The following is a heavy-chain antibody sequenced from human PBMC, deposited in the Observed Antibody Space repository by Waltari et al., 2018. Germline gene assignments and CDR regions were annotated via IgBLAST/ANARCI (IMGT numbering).Heavy chain of an antibody. D-gene: IGHD3-3*01. CDR1: GYSISSGYY. J-gene: IGHJ5*02. V-gene: IGHV4-38-2*01. CDR3: ARAEYYDFWSGYNNWFDP. Sequence: QVQLQESGPGLVKPSETLSLTCAVSGYSISSGYYWGWIRQPPGKGLEGIGSIYHSGSTYYNPSLKSRVTISVDTSKNQFSLKLSSVTAADTAVYYCARAEYYDFWSGYNNWFDPWGQGTLVTVSS. CDR2: IYHSGST.